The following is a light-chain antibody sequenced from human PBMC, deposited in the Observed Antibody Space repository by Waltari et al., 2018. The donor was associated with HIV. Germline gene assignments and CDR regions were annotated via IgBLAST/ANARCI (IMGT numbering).Light chain of an antibody. V-gene: IGKV2-28*01. Sequence: IVMTQSPLSLPVTPGESASISCRSSQTLLYRDGYKYLDWYQQKPGQSPRLLIYKTSNRASGVSDRFSGSASGTDFTLRISRVEAEDVGVYYCMQALQAYSFGQGTKLEIK. J-gene: IGKJ2*01. CDR1: QTLLYRDGYKY. CDR3: MQALQAYS. CDR2: KTS.